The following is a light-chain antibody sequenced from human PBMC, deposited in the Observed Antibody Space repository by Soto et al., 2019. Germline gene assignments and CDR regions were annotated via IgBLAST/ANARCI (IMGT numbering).Light chain of an antibody. V-gene: IGLV2-8*01. CDR1: STDVGAYNY. Sequence: QSALTQPPSAPGSPGQSVTISCTGTSTDVGAYNYVSWYQQHPGKAPKLMIYEVTKRPSGVPDRFSGSKSGNTASLTVSGLQTEDEADYYCGSHAGNSNLVFGGGTQLTVL. CDR2: EVT. CDR3: GSHAGNSNLV. J-gene: IGLJ3*02.